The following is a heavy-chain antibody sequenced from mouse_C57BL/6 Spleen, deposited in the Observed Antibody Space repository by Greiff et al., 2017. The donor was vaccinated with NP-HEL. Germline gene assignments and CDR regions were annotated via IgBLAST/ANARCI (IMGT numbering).Heavy chain of an antibody. V-gene: IGHV1-72*01. D-gene: IGHD1-1*01. CDR1: GYTFTSYW. CDR3: ARAGGGSSPYWYFDV. J-gene: IGHJ1*03. CDR2: IDPNSGGT. Sequence: QVQLQQPGAELVKPGASVKLSCKASGYTFTSYWMHWVKQRPGRGLEWIGRIDPNSGGTKYNEKFKSKATLTVDKPSSTAYMQLSSLTSEDSAVYYGARAGGGSSPYWYFDVWGTGTTVTVSS.